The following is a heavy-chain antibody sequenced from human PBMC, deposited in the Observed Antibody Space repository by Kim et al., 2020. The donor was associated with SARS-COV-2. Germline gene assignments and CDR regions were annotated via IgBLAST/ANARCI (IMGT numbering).Heavy chain of an antibody. CDR3: AKGGLEWLVLEAFDI. CDR1: GFTFSSYA. CDR2: ISGSGGST. D-gene: IGHD6-19*01. V-gene: IGHV3-23*01. Sequence: GGSLRLSCAASGFTFSSYAMSWVRQAPGKGLEWVSAISGSGGSTYYAESVKGRFTISRDNSKNTLYLQMNSLRAEDTAVYYCAKGGLEWLVLEAFDIWGQGTMVSVSS. J-gene: IGHJ3*02.